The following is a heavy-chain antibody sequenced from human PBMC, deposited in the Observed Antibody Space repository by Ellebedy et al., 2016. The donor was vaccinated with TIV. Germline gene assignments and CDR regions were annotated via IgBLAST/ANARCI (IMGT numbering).Heavy chain of an antibody. CDR1: GFTFSSYW. V-gene: IGHV3-7*01. Sequence: GESLKISXAASGFTFSSYWMSWVRQAPGKGLEWAANIKQDGNEKYYVDSVKGRFTISRDNAKNSLYLQMNSLRADDTAVYYCARRYFDYWGQGTLVTVSS. CDR3: ARRYFDY. J-gene: IGHJ4*02. CDR2: IKQDGNEK.